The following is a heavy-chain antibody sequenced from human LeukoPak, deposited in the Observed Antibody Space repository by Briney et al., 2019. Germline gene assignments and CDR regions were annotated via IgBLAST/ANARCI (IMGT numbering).Heavy chain of an antibody. CDR3: ARGYQLLYSSFDY. D-gene: IGHD2-2*02. J-gene: IGHJ4*02. CDR1: GYSFTNYW. CDR2: IYPGDSDT. Sequence: GESLKISCKASGYSFTNYWIGWVRQMPGKGLEWMGIIYPGDSDTRYSPSFQGQVTISADKSINTAYLQWSSLKASDTAMFYCARGYQLLYSSFDYWGQGTLVTVSS. V-gene: IGHV5-51*01.